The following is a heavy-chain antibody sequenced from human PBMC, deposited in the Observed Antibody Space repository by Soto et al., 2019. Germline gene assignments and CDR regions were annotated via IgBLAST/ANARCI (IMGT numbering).Heavy chain of an antibody. J-gene: IGHJ4*02. CDR1: GFTLSDHY. CDR2: SRDKPQAYST. V-gene: IGHV3-72*01. Sequence: GGSLRLSCAGPGFTLSDHYIDWVRQAPGKGPEWVGRSRDKPQAYSTTYAASVKGRFTASRDESKNSAYLQMNSLKTEDTAVYYCVRATYFSDSSGYTRCLDSWGQGTLVTVSS. CDR3: VRATYFSDSSGYTRCLDS. D-gene: IGHD3-22*01.